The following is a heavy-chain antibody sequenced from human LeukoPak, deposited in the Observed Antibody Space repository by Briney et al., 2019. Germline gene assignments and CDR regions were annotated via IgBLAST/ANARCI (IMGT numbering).Heavy chain of an antibody. CDR1: GGSISSYY. V-gene: IGHV4-59*01. J-gene: IGHJ6*02. D-gene: IGHD2-2*01. CDR3: ARDRVLPAASTDYYYYGMDV. Sequence: SETLSLTCTVSGGSISSYYWSWIRQPPGKGLEWIGYIYYSGSTNYNPSLKSRVTISVDTSKNQSSLKLSSVTAAATAVYYCARDRVLPAASTDYYYYGMDVWGQGTTVTVSS. CDR2: IYYSGST.